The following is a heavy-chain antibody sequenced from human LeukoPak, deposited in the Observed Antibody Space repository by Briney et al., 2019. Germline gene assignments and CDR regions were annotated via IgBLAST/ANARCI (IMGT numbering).Heavy chain of an antibody. CDR1: GGSLSGYY. J-gene: IGHJ4*02. Sequence: SETLSLTCAVYGGSLSGYYWSWIRQPPGKGLEWIGEINHSGSTNYNPSFKSRVTISVDTSKNQFSLKLSSVTAADTAVYYCARGSLVGPTDYWGQGTLVTVSS. CDR2: INHSGST. V-gene: IGHV4-34*01. CDR3: ARGSLVGPTDY. D-gene: IGHD1-26*01.